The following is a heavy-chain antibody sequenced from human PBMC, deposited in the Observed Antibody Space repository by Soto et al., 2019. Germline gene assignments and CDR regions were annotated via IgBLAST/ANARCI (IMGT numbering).Heavy chain of an antibody. D-gene: IGHD2-21*02. Sequence: ASVKVSCKASGYTFTSYGISWVRQAPGQGLERMGWISAYNGNTNYAQKLQGRVTMTTDTSTSTAYMELRSLRSDDTAVYDCARDHHGDYSSDDWGQGTLVTVSS. J-gene: IGHJ4*02. CDR1: GYTFTSYG. CDR2: ISAYNGNT. V-gene: IGHV1-18*01. CDR3: ARDHHGDYSSDD.